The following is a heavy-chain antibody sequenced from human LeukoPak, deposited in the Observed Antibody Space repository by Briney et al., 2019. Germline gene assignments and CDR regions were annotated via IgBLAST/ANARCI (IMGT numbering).Heavy chain of an antibody. CDR3: ARGVAAAGTFYYGMDV. V-gene: IGHV4-59*01. CDR2: IYYSGST. CDR1: GGSISSYY. D-gene: IGHD6-13*01. Sequence: KPSETLSLTCTVSGGSISSYYWSWIRQPPGKGLELIGYIYYSGSTNYNPSLKSRVTISVDTSKNQFSLKLSSVTAADTAVYYCARGVAAAGTFYYGMDVWGQGTTVTVSS. J-gene: IGHJ6*02.